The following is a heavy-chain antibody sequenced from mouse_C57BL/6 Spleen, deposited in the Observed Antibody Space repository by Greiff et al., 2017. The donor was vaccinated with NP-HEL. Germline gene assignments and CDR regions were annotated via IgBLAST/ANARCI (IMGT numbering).Heavy chain of an antibody. D-gene: IGHD4-1*01. CDR3: ARGTGWFAY. J-gene: IGHJ3*01. V-gene: IGHV1-50*01. CDR1: GYTFTSYW. Sequence: QVQLQQPGAELVKPGASVKLSCKASGYTFTSYWMQWVKQRPGQGLEWIGEIDPSDSYTNYNQKFKGKATLTVDTSSSTAYMQLSSLTSEDSAVYYCARGTGWFAYWGQGTLVTVSA. CDR2: IDPSDSYT.